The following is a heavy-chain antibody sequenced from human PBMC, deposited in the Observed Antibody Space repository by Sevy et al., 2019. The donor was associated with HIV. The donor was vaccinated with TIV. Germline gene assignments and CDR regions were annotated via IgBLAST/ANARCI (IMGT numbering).Heavy chain of an antibody. J-gene: IGHJ6*02. CDR1: GFTFSSYS. V-gene: IGHV3-21*01. CDR3: ARDRAGWEPNYYGMDV. Sequence: GGSLRLSCAASGFTFSSYSMNWVRQAPGKGLEWVSSISSSSSYIYYADSVKGRFTISRDNDKNSLYLQMNSLRAEDTAVYYYARDRAGWEPNYYGMDVWGQGTTVTVSS. D-gene: IGHD1-26*01. CDR2: ISSSSSYI.